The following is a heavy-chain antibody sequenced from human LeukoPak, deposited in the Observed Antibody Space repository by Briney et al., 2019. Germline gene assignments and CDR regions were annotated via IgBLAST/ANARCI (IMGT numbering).Heavy chain of an antibody. CDR2: MYYSGST. J-gene: IGHJ6*03. D-gene: IGHD6-13*01. CDR3: ARNTPSKAAPKPYYYMDV. V-gene: IGHV4-59*01. CDR1: GGSISSYF. Sequence: SETLSLTCTVPGGSISSYFWSWIRQPPGKGLEWIAYMYYSGSTNYNPSLKSRVTISIDTSKNQFSLKLSSVTAADTAVYYCARNTPSKAAPKPYYYMDVWGKGTTVTVSS.